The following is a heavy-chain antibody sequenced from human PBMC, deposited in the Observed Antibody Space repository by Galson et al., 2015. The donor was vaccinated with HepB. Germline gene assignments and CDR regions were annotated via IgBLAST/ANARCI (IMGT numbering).Heavy chain of an antibody. V-gene: IGHV3-23*01. Sequence: SLRLSCAGSGVTFSSYAMSWVRQAPGMGLEWVSAISGNGATIYYADSVKGRFTVSRDNLKNTLYLQMNNLRAEDTAVYYCTSRSSGYCNRCFDYWGQGTLVIVSS. CDR1: GVTFSSYA. CDR3: TSRSSGYCNRCFDY. D-gene: IGHD2/OR15-2a*01. CDR2: ISGNGATI. J-gene: IGHJ4*02.